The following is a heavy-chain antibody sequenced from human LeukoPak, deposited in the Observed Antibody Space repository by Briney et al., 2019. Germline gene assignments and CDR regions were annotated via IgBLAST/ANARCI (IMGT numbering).Heavy chain of an antibody. V-gene: IGHV4-59*01. Sequence: SETLSLTCTVSGGSISSYYWSWIRQPPGKGLEWIGYIDYSGSTIHNPSLKSRVTISVNTSQHQFSLQLTSVTAADPAVYYCARSGGLYTSTWYFHRWGQGTLVTVSS. CDR3: ARSGGLYTSTWYFHR. J-gene: IGHJ1*01. CDR2: IDYSGST. D-gene: IGHD6-13*01. CDR1: GGSISSYY.